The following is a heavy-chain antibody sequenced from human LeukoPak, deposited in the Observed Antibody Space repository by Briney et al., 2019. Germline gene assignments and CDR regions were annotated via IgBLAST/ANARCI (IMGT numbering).Heavy chain of an antibody. CDR1: GFTFSSYG. CDR2: ISYDGSNK. D-gene: IGHD6-19*01. V-gene: IGHV3-30*18. Sequence: GGSLRLSCAASGFTFSSYGMHWVRQAPGKGLEWVAVISYDGSNKCYADSVKGRFTISRDNSKNTLYLQMNSLRAEDTAVYYCAKDIVRLAVAADPFDYWGQGTLVTVSS. J-gene: IGHJ4*02. CDR3: AKDIVRLAVAADPFDY.